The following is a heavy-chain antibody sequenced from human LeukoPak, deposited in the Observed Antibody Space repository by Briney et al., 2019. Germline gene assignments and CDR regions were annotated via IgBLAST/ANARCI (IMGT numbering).Heavy chain of an antibody. V-gene: IGHV4-59*01. J-gene: IGHJ3*02. CDR2: IYYSGST. CDR3: ATLTGGDDAFDI. Sequence: SETLSLTCTVSDYWSWIRQPPGKGLEWIGYIYYSGSTNYNPSLKSRVTISVDTSKNQFSLKLNSVTAADTAVYYCATLTGGDDAFDIWGQGTMVTVSS. D-gene: IGHD4-23*01. CDR1: DY.